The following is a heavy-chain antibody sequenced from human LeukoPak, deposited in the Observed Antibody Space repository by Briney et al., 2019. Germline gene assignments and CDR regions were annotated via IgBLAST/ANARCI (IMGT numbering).Heavy chain of an antibody. CDR1: GFTFSSYA. Sequence: PGGSLRLPCAASGFTFSSYAMNWVRQAPGKGLEWVASISGGSNNINYAGSVKGRFTTSRDNSQNTLYLQMNSLRADDTAVYYCAKDQGTAIFGMIIPDWYFDLWGRGTLVTVSS. D-gene: IGHD3-3*01. V-gene: IGHV3-23*01. CDR2: ISGGSNNI. CDR3: AKDQGTAIFGMIIPDWYFDL. J-gene: IGHJ2*01.